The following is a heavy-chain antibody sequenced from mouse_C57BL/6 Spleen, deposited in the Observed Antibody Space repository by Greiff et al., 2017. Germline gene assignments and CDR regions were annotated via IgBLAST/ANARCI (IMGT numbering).Heavy chain of an antibody. CDR2: INPSSGST. V-gene: IGHV1-7*01. J-gene: IGHJ4*01. CDR3: AGGYYSKEYAMDY. Sequence: VQLQQSGAELAKPGASVKLSCKASGYTFTSYWMHWVKPRPGQGLEWIGYINPSSGSTKYNQKFKDKATLTADKSSSTAYMQLSSLTYEDSAVYYCAGGYYSKEYAMDYWGQGTSVTVAS. CDR1: GYTFTSYW. D-gene: IGHD2-5*01.